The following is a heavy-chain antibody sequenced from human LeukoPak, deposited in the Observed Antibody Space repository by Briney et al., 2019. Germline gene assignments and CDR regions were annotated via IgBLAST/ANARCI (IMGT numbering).Heavy chain of an antibody. V-gene: IGHV1-69*05. CDR3: ARMAMVRGVIGLWYYFDY. J-gene: IGHJ4*02. D-gene: IGHD3-10*01. CDR2: IIPIFGTA. Sequence: SVKVSCKASGGTFSSYAISWVRQAPGQGLEWMGGIIPIFGTANYAQKFQGRVTITTDGSTSTAYMELSSLRSEDTAVYYCARMAMVRGVIGLWYYFDYWGQGTLVTVSS. CDR1: GGTFSSYA.